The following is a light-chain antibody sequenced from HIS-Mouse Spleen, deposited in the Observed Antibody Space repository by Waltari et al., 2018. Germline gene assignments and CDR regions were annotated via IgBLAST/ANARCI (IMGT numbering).Light chain of an antibody. CDR1: SSNIGAGYD. CDR3: QSYDSSLSGSV. V-gene: IGLV1-40*01. Sequence: QSVLTQPPSVSGAPGQRVTISCTGSSSNIGAGYDVHWYQQLPGTAPKLLIYGTSKRPSGVPDRCSGSKSGTSASLAITGLQAEDEADYYCQSYDSSLSGSVFGGGTKLTVL. CDR2: GTS. J-gene: IGLJ2*01.